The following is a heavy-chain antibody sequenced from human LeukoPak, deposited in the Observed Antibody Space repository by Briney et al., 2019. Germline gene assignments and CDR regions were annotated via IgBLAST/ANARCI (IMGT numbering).Heavy chain of an antibody. CDR1: GGSISSYY. V-gene: IGHV4-59*01. CDR2: IYYSGST. J-gene: IGHJ4*02. D-gene: IGHD5-12*01. CDR3: ASAYGDIVATIQ. Sequence: SETLSLTCTVSGGSISSYYWSWIRQPPGKGLEWIGYIYYSGSTNYNPSLKSRVTISVDTSKNQFSLKLSSVTAADTAVYYCASAYGDIVATIQWGQGTLVTVSS.